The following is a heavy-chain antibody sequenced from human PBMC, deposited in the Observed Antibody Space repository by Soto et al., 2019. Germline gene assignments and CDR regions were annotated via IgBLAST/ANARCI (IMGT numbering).Heavy chain of an antibody. CDR3: INDLGAARYFEF. Sequence: EVQLVESGGGLVKTGGSLRLSCAASGFTFSNAWMSWVRQAPGKGLEWVGRIKSKADGGTKDYAAPVKGRFTISRDDSRNMVFLQMNSLKSEDPALYFCINDLGAARYFEFCGQGTLVTVSS. D-gene: IGHD6-6*01. CDR2: IKSKADGGTK. J-gene: IGHJ4*02. CDR1: GFTFSNAW. V-gene: IGHV3-15*01.